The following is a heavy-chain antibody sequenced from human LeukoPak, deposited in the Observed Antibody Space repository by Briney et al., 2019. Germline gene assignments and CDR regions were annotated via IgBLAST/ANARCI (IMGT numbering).Heavy chain of an antibody. CDR2: IYYSGST. Sequence: SETLSLTCAVYGGSFSYYYWSWIRQPPGKGLEWIGYIYYSGSTNYNPSLKSRVTISVDTSKNQFSLKLSSVTAADTAVYYCATPGRSGSYDYWGQGTLVTVSS. CDR1: GGSFSYYY. J-gene: IGHJ4*02. CDR3: ATPGRSGSYDY. V-gene: IGHV4-59*01. D-gene: IGHD1-26*01.